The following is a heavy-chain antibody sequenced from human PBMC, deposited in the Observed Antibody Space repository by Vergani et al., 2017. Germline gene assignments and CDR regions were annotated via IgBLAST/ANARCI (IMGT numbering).Heavy chain of an antibody. V-gene: IGHV3-64D*06. D-gene: IGHD3-10*01. CDR1: GFTFSSYA. J-gene: IGHJ4*02. CDR2: ISSNGGST. Sequence: EVQLVESGGGLVQPGGSLRLSCSASGFTFSSYAMHWVRQAPGKGLEYVSAISSNGGSTYYADTVKGRFTISRDNSKNTLYLQMSSLRAEDTAVYYCVKVWFGELSDIDYWGQGTLVTVSS. CDR3: VKVWFGELSDIDY.